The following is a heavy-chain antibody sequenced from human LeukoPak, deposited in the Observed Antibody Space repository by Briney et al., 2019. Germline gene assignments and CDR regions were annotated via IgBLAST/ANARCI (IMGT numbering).Heavy chain of an antibody. CDR1: GGAFSSYA. J-gene: IGHJ4*02. D-gene: IGHD6-6*01. Sequence: GASVKVSCKASGGAFSSYAISRVRQAPGQGLEWMGRIIPILGIANYAQKFQGRVTITADKSTSTAYMELSSLRSEDTAVYYCARVGSSSSLDYWGQGTLVTVSS. CDR3: ARVGSSSSLDY. V-gene: IGHV1-69*04. CDR2: IIPILGIA.